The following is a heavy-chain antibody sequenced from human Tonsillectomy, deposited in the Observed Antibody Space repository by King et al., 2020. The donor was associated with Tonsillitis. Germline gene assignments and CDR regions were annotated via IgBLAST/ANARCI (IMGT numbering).Heavy chain of an antibody. CDR3: AKDRDFWSPHGMDV. J-gene: IGHJ6*02. V-gene: IGHV3-23*04. Sequence: VQLVESGGGLIQPGGALRLSCAASGFTFCSYAMNWVRQAPGKGLEWVSGISGSGGRTYYADSVKGRFAISRDNSKNTLYLQMNSLRAEDTAVYYCAKDRDFWSPHGMDVWGQGTTVTVSS. D-gene: IGHD3-3*01. CDR2: ISGSGGRT. CDR1: GFTFCSYA.